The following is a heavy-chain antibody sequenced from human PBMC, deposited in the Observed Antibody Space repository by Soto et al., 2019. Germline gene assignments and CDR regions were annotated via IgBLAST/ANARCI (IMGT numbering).Heavy chain of an antibody. CDR3: AHRGRWTPLDQ. J-gene: IGHJ4*02. D-gene: IGHD2-15*01. Sequence: QITLKESGPLLVKPTQTLTLTCTFSGFSLNTNEVGVGWVRQPPGKALECLELIYWDDDKRYSPSLKSRRSITCDTSKYQVVLTMTYRDHLDTGTYYLAHRGRWTPLDQCGQGALITVSS. V-gene: IGHV2-5*02. CDR2: IYWDDDK. CDR1: GFSLNTNEVG.